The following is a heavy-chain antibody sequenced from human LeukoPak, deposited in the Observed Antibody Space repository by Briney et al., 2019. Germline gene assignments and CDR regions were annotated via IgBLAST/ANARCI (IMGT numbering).Heavy chain of an antibody. CDR2: ISGSGGST. Sequence: GGSLRLSCAASGFTFSSYAMSWVRQAPGKGLEWVSAISGSGGSTYYADSVKGRFTISRDNSKNTLYLQMNSLRAEDTAVYYCAGYSGYDHAPPYYGMDVWGKGTTVTVSS. J-gene: IGHJ6*04. CDR3: AGYSGYDHAPPYYGMDV. D-gene: IGHD5-12*01. CDR1: GFTFSSYA. V-gene: IGHV3-23*01.